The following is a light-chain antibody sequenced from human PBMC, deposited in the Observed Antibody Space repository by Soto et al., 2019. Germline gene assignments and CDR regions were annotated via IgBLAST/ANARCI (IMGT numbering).Light chain of an antibody. Sequence: QSALTQPASVSGSPGQSITLSCTGTSSDIGGYDYVSWYQRHPRKAPKLIIYDVNNRPSGVSNRFSGSKSGNTASLTISGLQAEDEADYYCTSYASGSSHVVFGGGTKVTVL. CDR2: DVN. V-gene: IGLV2-14*01. CDR1: SSDIGGYDY. J-gene: IGLJ2*01. CDR3: TSYASGSSHVV.